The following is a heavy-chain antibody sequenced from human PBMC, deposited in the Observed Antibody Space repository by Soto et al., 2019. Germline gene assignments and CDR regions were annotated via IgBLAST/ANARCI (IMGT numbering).Heavy chain of an antibody. CDR2: INPNSGGT. V-gene: IGHV1-2*04. D-gene: IGHD2-2*01. J-gene: IGHJ3*02. Sequence: KKPGASVKVSXXXSXXTXXXXXXXXXRQAPGQGLEWMGWINPNSGGTNYAQKFQGWVTMTRDTSISTAYMELXRLRSXDTAVYYCARGNYCSSTSCYANQDAFDIWGQGTMVTVXS. CDR1: XXTXXXXX. CDR3: ARGNYCSSTSCYANQDAFDI.